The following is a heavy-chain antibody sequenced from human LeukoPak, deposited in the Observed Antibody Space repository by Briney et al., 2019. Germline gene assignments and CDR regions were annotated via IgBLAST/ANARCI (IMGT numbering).Heavy chain of an antibody. CDR1: GGSISSYY. CDR2: IYTSGST. Sequence: SETLSLTCTVSGGSISSYYWSWIRQPAGKGLEWIGRIYTSGSTNYNPSLKSRVTISVDTSKNQFSLKLSSVTAADTAVYYCARSISSGYSEHLDYWGQGTLVTVSS. V-gene: IGHV4-4*07. D-gene: IGHD6-13*01. CDR3: ARSISSGYSEHLDY. J-gene: IGHJ4*02.